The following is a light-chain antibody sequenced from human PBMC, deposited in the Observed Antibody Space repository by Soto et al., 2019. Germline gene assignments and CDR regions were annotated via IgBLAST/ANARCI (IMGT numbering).Light chain of an antibody. J-gene: IGLJ2*01. Sequence: QSALTQPRSVSGSPGQSVTISCTGTSSDVGGYNYVSWYQQHPGKAPKVMIYDVTKRPSGVPDRFSGSKSGNTASLTISGLQVEDEADYYCCSYAGSHTVVFGGGTKLTVL. CDR2: DVT. V-gene: IGLV2-11*01. CDR1: SSDVGGYNY. CDR3: CSYAGSHTVV.